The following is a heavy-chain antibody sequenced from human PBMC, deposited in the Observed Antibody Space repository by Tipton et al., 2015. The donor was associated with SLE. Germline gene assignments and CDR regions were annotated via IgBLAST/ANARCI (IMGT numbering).Heavy chain of an antibody. CDR2: IYYSGST. CDR1: GGSISSSSYY. V-gene: IGHV4-39*07. CDR3: ARGDAIFGVVIPWYFDY. D-gene: IGHD3-3*01. J-gene: IGHJ4*02. Sequence: TLSLTCTVSGGSISSSSYYWGWIRQPPGKGLEWIGSIYYSGSTYYNPSLKSRVTISVDTSKNQFSLKLSSVTAADTAVYYCARGDAIFGVVIPWYFDYWGQGTLVTVSS.